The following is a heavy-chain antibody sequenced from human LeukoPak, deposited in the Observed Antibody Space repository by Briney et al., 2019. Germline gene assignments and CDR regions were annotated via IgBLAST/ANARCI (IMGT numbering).Heavy chain of an antibody. CDR3: ASADSASSDH. CDR1: GFTVSRSY. V-gene: IGHV3-53*01. D-gene: IGHD4-11*01. Sequence: GGSLRLSCAASGFTVSRSYMTWVRQAPGKGLEWISVIHSGGSTYYADSVKGRFTISRDNSKNIVYLQMNRLRADDTAVYYCASADSASSDHWGQGTLVIVSS. CDR2: IHSGGST. J-gene: IGHJ5*02.